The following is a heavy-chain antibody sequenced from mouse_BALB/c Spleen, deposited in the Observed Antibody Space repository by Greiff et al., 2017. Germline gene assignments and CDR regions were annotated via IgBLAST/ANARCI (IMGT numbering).Heavy chain of an antibody. V-gene: IGHV1S81*02. Sequence: QVQLQQSGAELVKPGASVKLSCKASGYTFTSYYMYWVKQRPGQGLEWIGGINPSNGGTNFNEKFKSKATLTVDKSSSTAYMQLSSPTSEDSAVYYCTRGGYPYWYFDVWGAGTTVTVSS. J-gene: IGHJ1*01. CDR2: INPSNGGT. CDR3: TRGGYPYWYFDV. CDR1: GYTFTSYY. D-gene: IGHD2-2*01.